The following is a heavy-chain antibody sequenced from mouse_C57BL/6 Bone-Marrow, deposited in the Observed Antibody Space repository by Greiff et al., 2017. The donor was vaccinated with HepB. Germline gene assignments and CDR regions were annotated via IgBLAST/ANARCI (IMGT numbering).Heavy chain of an antibody. Sequence: QVQLKESGAELVRPGTSVKVSCKASGYAFTNYLIEWVKQRPGQGLEWIGVINPGSGGTNYNEKFKGKATLTADKSSSTAYMQLSSLTSEDSAVYFCASYGSSYWFAYWGQGTLVTVSA. D-gene: IGHD1-1*01. CDR3: ASYGSSYWFAY. CDR1: GYAFTNYL. CDR2: INPGSGGT. J-gene: IGHJ3*01. V-gene: IGHV1-54*01.